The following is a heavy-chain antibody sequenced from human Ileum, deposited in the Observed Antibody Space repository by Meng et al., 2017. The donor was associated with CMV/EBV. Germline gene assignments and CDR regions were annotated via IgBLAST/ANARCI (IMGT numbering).Heavy chain of an antibody. CDR3: ARGQTVRGFEY. CDR1: SASISPYY. Sequence: LRESGPGLVKPSANLSLTCTVSSASISPYYWNWIRQPAGKGLEWIGRIYTGGPTDYNPSLKSRVTMSVDTSKNQFFLNLSSVTAADTAVYYCARGQTVRGFEYWGLGILVTVSS. CDR2: IYTGGPT. J-gene: IGHJ4*02. D-gene: IGHD3-10*01. V-gene: IGHV4-4*07.